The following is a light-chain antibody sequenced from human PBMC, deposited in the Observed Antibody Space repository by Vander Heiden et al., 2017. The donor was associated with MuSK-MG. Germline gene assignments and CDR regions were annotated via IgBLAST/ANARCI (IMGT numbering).Light chain of an antibody. CDR2: AAS. CDR1: QSISSNY. CDR3: QQYGSSPFT. Sequence: EIVLTQSPGTLSLSPGERATLSCRASQSISSNYLAWCQQKPGQAPGLLIYAASSRATGIPDRFSGSGSGTDFTLTISRLEPEDFAVYFCQQYGSSPFTFGPGTKVDIK. V-gene: IGKV3-20*01. J-gene: IGKJ3*01.